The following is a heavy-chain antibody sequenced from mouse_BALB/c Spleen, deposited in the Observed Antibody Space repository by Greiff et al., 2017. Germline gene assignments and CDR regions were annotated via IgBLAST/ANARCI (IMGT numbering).Heavy chain of an antibody. CDR1: GFTFTDYY. V-gene: IGHV7-3*02. D-gene: IGHD1-1*01. CDR2: IRNKANGYTT. J-gene: IGHJ2*01. CDR3: ARDIPGSSFDY. Sequence: EVQLVESGGGLVQPGGSLRLSCATSGFTFTDYYMSWVRQPPGKALEWLGFIRNKANGYTTEYSASVKGRFTSSRDNSQSILYLQMNTLRAEDSATYYCARDIPGSSFDYWGQGTTLTVSS.